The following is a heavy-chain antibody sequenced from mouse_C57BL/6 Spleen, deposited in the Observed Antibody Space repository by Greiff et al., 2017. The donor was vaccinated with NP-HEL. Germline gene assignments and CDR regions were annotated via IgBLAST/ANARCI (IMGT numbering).Heavy chain of an antibody. J-gene: IGHJ2*01. D-gene: IGHD1-1*01. CDR3: ARSITTVVAPSY. Sequence: VQLQQSGPELVKPGASVKISCKASGYAFSSSWMNWVKQRPGKGLEWIGRIYPGDGDTNYNGKFKGKATLTADKSSSTAYMQLSSLTSEDSAVYFCARSITTVVAPSYWGQGTTLTVSS. CDR1: GYAFSSSW. V-gene: IGHV1-82*01. CDR2: IYPGDGDT.